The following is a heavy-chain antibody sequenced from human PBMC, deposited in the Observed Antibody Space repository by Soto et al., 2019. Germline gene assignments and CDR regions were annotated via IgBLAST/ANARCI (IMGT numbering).Heavy chain of an antibody. CDR2: INAGNGNT. V-gene: IGHV1-3*01. Sequence: ASVKVSCKASGYTFTSYAMHWVRQAPGQRIEWMGWINAGNGNTKYSQKFQGRVTIARDSSASTAYMELSSLRSEDTAVYYCARGGVTAIQVRGMDVWGQGTTVTVSS. CDR3: ARGGVTAIQVRGMDV. CDR1: GYTFTSYA. D-gene: IGHD2-21*02. J-gene: IGHJ6*02.